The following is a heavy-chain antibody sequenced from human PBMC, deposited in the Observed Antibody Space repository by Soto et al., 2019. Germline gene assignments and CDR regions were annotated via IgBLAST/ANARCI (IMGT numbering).Heavy chain of an antibody. D-gene: IGHD1-26*01. J-gene: IGHJ6*03. CDR2: FDPEDGET. CDR3: ATLGGRFVYYYYMDV. Sequence: VKVSCKVSGYTLTELSMHWVRQAPGKGLEWMGGFDPEDGETIYAQKFQGRVTMTEDTSTDTAYMELSSLRSEDTAVYYCATLGGRFVYYYYMDVWGKGTTVTVSS. CDR1: GYTLTELS. V-gene: IGHV1-24*01.